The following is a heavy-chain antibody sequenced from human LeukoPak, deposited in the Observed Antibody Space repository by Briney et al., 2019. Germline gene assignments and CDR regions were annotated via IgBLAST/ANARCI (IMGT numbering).Heavy chain of an antibody. Sequence: GGSLRLSCAASGFTFSSYAMSWVRQAPGKGLEWVSAISGSGGSTYYADSVRGRFTISRDNSKNTLYLHMNSLRAEDTAVYYCAKDPLRGYSGYDYDYWGQGTLVTVSS. CDR1: GFTFSSYA. V-gene: IGHV3-23*01. CDR3: AKDPLRGYSGYDYDY. D-gene: IGHD5-12*01. J-gene: IGHJ4*02. CDR2: ISGSGGST.